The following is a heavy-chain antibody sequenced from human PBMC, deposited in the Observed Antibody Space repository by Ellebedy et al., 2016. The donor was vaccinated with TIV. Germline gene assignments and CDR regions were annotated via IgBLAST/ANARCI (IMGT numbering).Heavy chain of an antibody. CDR1: GFTFTNYA. J-gene: IGHJ4*02. D-gene: IGHD2-2*03. CDR3: ARDMKSMDFDY. V-gene: IGHV3-30-3*01. Sequence: GESLKISCAASGFTFTNYAMHWVRQAPGRGLEWVAIISYDGSNTYYRDSVKGRFTISRDNSKNTLYLQMNSLRAEGTAVYYCARDMKSMDFDYWGQGTLVTVSS. CDR2: ISYDGSNT.